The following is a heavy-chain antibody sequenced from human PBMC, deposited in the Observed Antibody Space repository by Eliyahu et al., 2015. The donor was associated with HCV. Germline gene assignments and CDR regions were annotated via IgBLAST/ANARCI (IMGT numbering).Heavy chain of an antibody. D-gene: IGHD6-13*01. V-gene: IGHV3-23*01. CDR2: ISGSGGST. J-gene: IGHJ5*02. CDR3: AKDLHHSSTHNWFDP. Sequence: PGKGLEWVSAISGSGGSTYYADSVKGRFTISRDNSKNTLYLQMNSLRAEDTAVYYCAKDLHHSSTHNWFDPWGQGTLVTVSS.